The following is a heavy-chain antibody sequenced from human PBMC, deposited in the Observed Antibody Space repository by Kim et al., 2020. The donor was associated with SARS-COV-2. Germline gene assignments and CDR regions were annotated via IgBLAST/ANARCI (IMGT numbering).Heavy chain of an antibody. V-gene: IGHV3-21*01. CDR3: AQRPYSYGPFDY. D-gene: IGHD5-18*01. Sequence: ISYADSVKGRLTISRENAKNSLSLQMNSLRAEDTAVYYCAQRPYSYGPFDYWGQGTLVTVSS. J-gene: IGHJ4*02. CDR2: I.